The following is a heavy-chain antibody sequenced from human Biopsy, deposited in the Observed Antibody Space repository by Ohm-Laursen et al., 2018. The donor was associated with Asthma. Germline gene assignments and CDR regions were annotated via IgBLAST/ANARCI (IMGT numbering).Heavy chain of an antibody. J-gene: IGHJ3*02. CDR1: GFTFSGYS. D-gene: IGHD3-3*01. CDR2: INYKSSSI. V-gene: IGHV3-48*01. Sequence: SLRLSCTASGFTFSGYSMNWVRQAPGKGLEWVSYINYKSSSIYYADPVKGRFTVSRDNARNSLYLEMNSLRAEDTAVYYCAKERYYDFWSGYPIWGQGTMVTVSS. CDR3: AKERYYDFWSGYPI.